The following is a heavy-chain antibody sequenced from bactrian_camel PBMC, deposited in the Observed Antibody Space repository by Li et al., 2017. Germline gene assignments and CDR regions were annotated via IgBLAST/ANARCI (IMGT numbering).Heavy chain of an antibody. CDR3: TSDYAPGGRFGN. V-gene: IGHV3S40*01. CDR2: TDSAGDSP. CDR1: GFIFTNHG. J-gene: IGHJ4*01. Sequence: VQLVESGGGLVQPGGSLRLSCTTSGFIFTNHGMSWVRQAPGKGLEWVATTDSAGDSPYYADSVKDRFTISKDNARNTVLLQLNSLRIEDMAMYYCTSDYAPGGRFGNWGQGTQVTVS. D-gene: IGHD4*01.